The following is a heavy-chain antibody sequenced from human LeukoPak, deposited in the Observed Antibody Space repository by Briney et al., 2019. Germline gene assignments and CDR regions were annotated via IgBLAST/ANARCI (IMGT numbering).Heavy chain of an antibody. CDR3: ARVDGSSSCPDY. CDR2: IKQDGSET. D-gene: IGHD6-13*01. J-gene: IGHJ4*02. CDR1: GFTFSSYW. V-gene: IGHV3-7*01. Sequence: PGGSLRLSCAASGFTFSSYWMSWVRQAPGKGLEWVANIKQDGSETYYVDSVKGRFTISRDNAKNLLYLEMNSLRAEDTALYYCARVDGSSSCPDYWGQGTLATVSS.